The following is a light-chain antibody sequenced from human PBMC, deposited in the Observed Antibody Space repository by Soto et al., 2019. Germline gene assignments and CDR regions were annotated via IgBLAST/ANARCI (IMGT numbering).Light chain of an antibody. Sequence: IQMTQSPSTLSGSVGDRVTITCRASQGISRYLAWYRQKPGKAPMLLIYAASTLLSGVPSRFSGSGSGADFTLTISSLQPEDFATYDCQQLNTYPWTFGQGTKVDI. CDR3: QQLNTYPWT. CDR1: QGISRY. J-gene: IGKJ1*01. V-gene: IGKV1-9*01. CDR2: AAS.